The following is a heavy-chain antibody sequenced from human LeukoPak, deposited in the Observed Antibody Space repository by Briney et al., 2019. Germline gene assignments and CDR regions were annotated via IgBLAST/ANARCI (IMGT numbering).Heavy chain of an antibody. CDR3: ARQVYSSSWSYYFEY. CDR2: IHYSGST. V-gene: IGHV4-59*11. CDR1: GFTFSSHA. D-gene: IGHD6-13*01. J-gene: IGHJ4*02. Sequence: GSLRLSCAASGFTFSSHAMSWVRQAPGRGLEWIGSIHYSGSTSYNSSLKSRVTISIDTSKNQFSLKLSSVTPADTAVYYCARQVYSSSWSYYFEYWGQGILVTVSS.